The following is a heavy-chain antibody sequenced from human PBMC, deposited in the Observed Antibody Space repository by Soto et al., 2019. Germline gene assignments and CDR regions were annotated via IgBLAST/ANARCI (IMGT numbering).Heavy chain of an antibody. CDR3: ARDDSSFGGHFDY. CDR1: GFTFSSYS. V-gene: IGHV3-21*01. CDR2: ISSSSSYI. D-gene: IGHD3-22*01. J-gene: IGHJ4*02. Sequence: EVQLVESGGGLVKPGGSLRLSCAASGFTFSSYSMNWVRQAPGKGLEWVSSISSSSSYIYYADSVKGRFTISRDNAKNSLYLQMNSLRAEETAVYYCARDDSSFGGHFDYWGQGTLVTVSS.